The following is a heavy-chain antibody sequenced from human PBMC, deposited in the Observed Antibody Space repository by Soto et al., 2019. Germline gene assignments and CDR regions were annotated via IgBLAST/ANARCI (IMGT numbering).Heavy chain of an antibody. CDR3: ARERTGTPSKEV. D-gene: IGHD1-1*01. CDR2: MNPNSGNT. Sequence: QVQLVQSGAEVKKPGASVKVSCKASGYTFTSYDINWVRQATGQGLEWMGWMNPNSGNTGYAQKFQGRVTMTRNTSISTAYLELSSLRSEDTAVFYCARERTGTPSKEVWGQGTTVTVSS. V-gene: IGHV1-8*01. J-gene: IGHJ6*02. CDR1: GYTFTSYD.